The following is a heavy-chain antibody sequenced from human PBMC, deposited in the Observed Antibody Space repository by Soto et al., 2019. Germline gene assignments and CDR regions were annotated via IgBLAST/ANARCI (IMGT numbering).Heavy chain of an antibody. CDR1: GGSISSYY. J-gene: IGHJ4*02. V-gene: IGHV4-59*01. D-gene: IGHD6-13*01. CDR2: IYYSGST. Sequence: QVQLQASGPGLVKPSETLSLTCTVSGGSISSYYWSWIRQPPGKGLEWIGYIYYSGSTNYNPSLKSRVTISVDTSKNQFSLKLSSVTAADTAVYYCARETLYPYSSSWYALDYWGQGTLVTVSA. CDR3: ARETLYPYSSSWYALDY.